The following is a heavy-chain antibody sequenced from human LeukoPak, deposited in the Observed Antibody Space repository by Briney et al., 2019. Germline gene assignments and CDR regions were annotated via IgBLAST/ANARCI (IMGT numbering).Heavy chain of an antibody. CDR2: IYHSGST. J-gene: IGHJ5*02. D-gene: IGHD4-17*01. CDR3: ARGPLTVTRGFDP. V-gene: IGHV4-38-2*02. Sequence: SETLSLTCTVSGYSISSGYYWGWIRQPPGKGLEWIGSIYHSGSTYYNPSLKSRVTMSVDTSKNQFSLKLSSVTAADTAVYYCARGPLTVTRGFDPWGQGTLVTVSS. CDR1: GYSISSGYY.